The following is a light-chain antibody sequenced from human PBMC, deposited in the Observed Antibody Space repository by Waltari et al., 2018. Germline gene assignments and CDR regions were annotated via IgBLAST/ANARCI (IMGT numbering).Light chain of an antibody. V-gene: IGKV1-39*01. J-gene: IGKJ4*01. CDR3: QQNYRTPT. Sequence: DVQVTQSPSSLSASVGDSVTITGRTSQDIDRYLIWYQQKPGNAPKLLIYAASYLQSGVPSRFSGSGSGTDFSLTISSLQPEDFAVYYCQQNYRTPTFGGGTKVEVK. CDR2: AAS. CDR1: QDIDRY.